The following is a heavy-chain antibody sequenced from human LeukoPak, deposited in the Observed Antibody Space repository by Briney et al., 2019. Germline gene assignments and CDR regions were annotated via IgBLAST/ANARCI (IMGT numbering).Heavy chain of an antibody. V-gene: IGHV1-2*06. CDR1: GYTFTDSF. Sequence: ASVKVSCKASGYTFTDSFIHWVRQAPGQGLEWMGRINPNSGGTNYAQKFQGRVTMTRDTSISTAYMELSRLRSDDTAVYYCARDCSSTSCLDYWGQGTLVTVSS. D-gene: IGHD2-2*01. J-gene: IGHJ4*02. CDR2: INPNSGGT. CDR3: ARDCSSTSCLDY.